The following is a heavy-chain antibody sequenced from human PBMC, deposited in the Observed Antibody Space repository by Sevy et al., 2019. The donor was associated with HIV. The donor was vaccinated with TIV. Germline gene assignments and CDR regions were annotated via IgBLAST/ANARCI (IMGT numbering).Heavy chain of an antibody. Sequence: SETLSLTCTVSGGSVNSGDYYWSWIRQPPGKGLEWLGYIDYSGSSNYNPSLKSRVTISLNTSKNQFSMKMSAVTTADTSVYYCARDDSVMNAFDIWGQGTMVTVSS. J-gene: IGHJ3*02. CDR3: ARDDSVMNAFDI. V-gene: IGHV4-61*08. CDR2: IDYSGSS. CDR1: GGSVNSGDYY. D-gene: IGHD3-16*01.